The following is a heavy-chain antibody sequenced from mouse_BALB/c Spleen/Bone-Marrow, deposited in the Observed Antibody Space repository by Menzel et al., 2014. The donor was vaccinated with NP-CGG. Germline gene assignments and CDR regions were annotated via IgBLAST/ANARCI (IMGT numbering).Heavy chain of an antibody. CDR2: INSDGGST. J-gene: IGHJ4*01. V-gene: IGHV5-2*01. Sequence: EVQRVESGGGLVQPGESLKLSCESNEYEFPSHDMSWVRKTPEKRLELVAAINSDGGSTYYPDTMERRFIISRDNTKKTLYPQMSSLRSEDTALYYCARHNYRYDDYAMDYWGQGTSVTVSS. CDR3: ARHNYRYDDYAMDY. D-gene: IGHD2-14*01. CDR1: EYEFPSHD.